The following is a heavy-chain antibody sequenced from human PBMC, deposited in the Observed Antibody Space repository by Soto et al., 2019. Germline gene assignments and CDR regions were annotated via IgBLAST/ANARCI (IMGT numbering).Heavy chain of an antibody. CDR2: ISDSGGST. J-gene: IGHJ4*02. V-gene: IGHV3-23*01. D-gene: IGHD2-2*01. Sequence: GGSLRLSCAASGFTFSNYAMTWVRQAPGKGLGWVSSISDSGGSTYYADSVKGRFTISRDSPKNTLYLRMDSLRAEDTAVYYCAKLSHPPYCTSSSCSYFFDYWGQGTLVTVSS. CDR1: GFTFSNYA. CDR3: AKLSHPPYCTSSSCSYFFDY.